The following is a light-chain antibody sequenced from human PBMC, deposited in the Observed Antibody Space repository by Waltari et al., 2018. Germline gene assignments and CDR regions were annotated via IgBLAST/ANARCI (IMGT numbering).Light chain of an antibody. CDR1: QGIRSD. CDR3: LQDYNYPRT. J-gene: IGKJ1*01. Sequence: AIQMTQSPSSLSAFVGDRVTITCRASQGIRSDLAWYQQKPGEAPRVLIFDASTLHTGVPPRCSGSGSDTDFTLTISSLQPEDFATYFCLQDYNYPRTFGQGTKVEVK. CDR2: DAS. V-gene: IGKV1-6*02.